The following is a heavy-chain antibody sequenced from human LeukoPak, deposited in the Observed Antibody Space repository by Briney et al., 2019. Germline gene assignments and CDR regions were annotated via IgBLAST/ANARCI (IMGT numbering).Heavy chain of an antibody. CDR2: IYPNNGAT. Sequence: EASVKVSCKASGYTFSGTGWYLHWLRQAPGQGLECMGWIYPNNGATAYAQKFQGRVAMTRDTSITTAYMELSRLRPDDTAVYYCARDGPAQMVDFDYWGQGTLVTVSS. D-gene: IGHD3-10*01. CDR1: GYTFSGTGWY. V-gene: IGHV1-2*02. J-gene: IGHJ4*02. CDR3: ARDGPAQMVDFDY.